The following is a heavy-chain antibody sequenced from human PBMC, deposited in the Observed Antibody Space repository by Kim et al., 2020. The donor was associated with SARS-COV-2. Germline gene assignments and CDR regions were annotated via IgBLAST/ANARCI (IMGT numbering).Heavy chain of an antibody. CDR3: ARNPNGGFDP. Sequence: SETLSLTCSVSGESLTSFYWSWIRQPPGKGLEWIGHIYYSGSTDYNPSLKSRVTMSIDTSKNQFSLKLRSVTTADTAVYFCARNPNGGFDPWGQGTLGT. V-gene: IGHV4-59*01. CDR2: IYYSGST. D-gene: IGHD4-17*01. CDR1: GESLTSFY. J-gene: IGHJ5*02.